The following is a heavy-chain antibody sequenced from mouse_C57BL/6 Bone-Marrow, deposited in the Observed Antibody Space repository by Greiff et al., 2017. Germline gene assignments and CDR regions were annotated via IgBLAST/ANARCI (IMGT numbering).Heavy chain of an antibody. D-gene: IGHD2-4*01. CDR1: GYAFTNYL. V-gene: IGHV1-54*01. Sequence: VQLQQSGAELVRPGTSVKVSCKASGYAFTNYLIEWVKQRPGQGLEWIGVINPGSGGTNYNEKFKGKATLTADKSSSTAYMQLSSLTSEDSAVYFCARRDYDGFAYWGQGTLVTVSA. CDR3: ARRDYDGFAY. CDR2: INPGSGGT. J-gene: IGHJ3*01.